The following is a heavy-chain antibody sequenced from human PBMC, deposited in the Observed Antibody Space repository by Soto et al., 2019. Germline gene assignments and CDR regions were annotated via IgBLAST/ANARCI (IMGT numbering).Heavy chain of an antibody. Sequence: ASVKVSCKASGYTFTTYAIHWVRQAPGQRLEWMGWINAGKGNTKYSQKFQGRVTITRDTSASTAYMELSSLRSEDTAVYFCARAGYSSTWEIDYWGQGTLVTVSS. J-gene: IGHJ4*02. CDR1: GYTFTTYA. CDR3: ARAGYSSTWEIDY. D-gene: IGHD6-13*01. CDR2: INAGKGNT. V-gene: IGHV1-3*01.